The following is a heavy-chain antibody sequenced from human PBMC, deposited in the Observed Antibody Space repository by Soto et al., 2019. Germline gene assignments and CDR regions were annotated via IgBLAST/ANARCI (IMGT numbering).Heavy chain of an antibody. Sequence: EVQLVESGGGLVQPGGSLRLSCAASGFTFSSSNMNWVRQAPGKGLEWVSYISSSRSIIYYADSVKGRFTISRDNAKNALYVQMKSLRAEATAVYYCARGLERDGFGLDYWGQRTLLTVSS. V-gene: IGHV3-48*01. D-gene: IGHD3-16*01. CDR1: GFTFSSSN. CDR2: ISSSRSII. J-gene: IGHJ4*02. CDR3: ARGLERDGFGLDY.